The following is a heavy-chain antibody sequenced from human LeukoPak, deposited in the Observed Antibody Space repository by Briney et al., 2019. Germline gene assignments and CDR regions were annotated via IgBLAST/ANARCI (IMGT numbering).Heavy chain of an antibody. CDR2: INHSGST. V-gene: IGHV4-34*01. CDR3: AREVVRGNSY. CDR1: GGSFSGYY. D-gene: IGHD3-10*01. Sequence: MTSETLSLTCAVYGGSFSGYYWSWIRQPPGKGREWIGEINHSGSTNYNPSLKSRVTISIDTSKNQFSLKLTSVTAADTAVYYCAREVVRGNSYWGQGTLVTVSS. J-gene: IGHJ4*02.